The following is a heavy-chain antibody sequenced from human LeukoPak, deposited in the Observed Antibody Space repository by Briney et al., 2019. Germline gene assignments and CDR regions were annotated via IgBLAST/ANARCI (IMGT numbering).Heavy chain of an antibody. Sequence: ASVKVSCKASGYTFTSYYMHWVRQAPGQGLEWMGIINPSGGSTSYAQKFQGRVTMTRDTSTSTVYMELNSLRSEDTAVYYCARDSSGWYLGTYNWFDPWGQGTLVTVSS. V-gene: IGHV1-46*01. CDR2: INPSGGST. J-gene: IGHJ5*02. CDR3: ARDSSGWYLGTYNWFDP. CDR1: GYTFTSYY. D-gene: IGHD6-19*01.